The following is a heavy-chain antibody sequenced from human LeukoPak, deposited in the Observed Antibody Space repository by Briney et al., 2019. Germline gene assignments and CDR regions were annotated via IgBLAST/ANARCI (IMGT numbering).Heavy chain of an antibody. V-gene: IGHV1-46*01. Sequence: ASVKVSCKAFGYTFTSNYMHWVRQAPGQGPEWMGVISPSGGSTTYAQKFQGRVTLTRDMSTSTAYMELRSLRSDDTAVYYCARGGYYGSGSYYLLGAFDIWGQGTMVTVSS. J-gene: IGHJ3*02. CDR1: GYTFTSNY. D-gene: IGHD3-10*01. CDR3: ARGGYYGSGSYYLLGAFDI. CDR2: ISPSGGST.